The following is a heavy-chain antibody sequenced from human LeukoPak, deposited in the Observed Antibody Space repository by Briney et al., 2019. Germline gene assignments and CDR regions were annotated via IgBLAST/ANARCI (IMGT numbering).Heavy chain of an antibody. J-gene: IGHJ6*03. CDR1: GGSISSYY. D-gene: IGHD5-18*01. Sequence: SGTLSLTCTVSGGSISSYYWNWIRQPPGKGLEWIGSISYSGSTKYNPSLESRVTISVDTSKNQISLKLSSVTAADTTVYYCARAPERWYSYGSYTYYYMDVWGKGTTVTVSS. CDR3: ARAPERWYSYGSYTYYYMDV. V-gene: IGHV4-59*01. CDR2: ISYSGST.